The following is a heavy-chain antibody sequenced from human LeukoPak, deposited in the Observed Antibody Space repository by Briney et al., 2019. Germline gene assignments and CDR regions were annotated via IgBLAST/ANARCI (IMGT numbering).Heavy chain of an antibody. Sequence: PGGSLRLSCAASGFTFSSYAMSWVRQAPGKGLEWVSAISGGGGSTYYADSVKGRFTISRDNSKNTLYLQMNSPRAEDTAVYYCAKDRGAMIVVVIAYWGQGTLVTVSS. CDR3: AKDRGAMIVVVIAY. V-gene: IGHV3-23*01. D-gene: IGHD3-22*01. J-gene: IGHJ4*02. CDR2: ISGGGGST. CDR1: GFTFSSYA.